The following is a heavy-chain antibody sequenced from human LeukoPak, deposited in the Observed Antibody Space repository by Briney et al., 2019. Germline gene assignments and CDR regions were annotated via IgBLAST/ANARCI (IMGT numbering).Heavy chain of an antibody. J-gene: IGHJ5*02. V-gene: IGHV4-34*01. CDR2: INHSGST. CDR3: ARDPRAMVRGPYRWFDP. D-gene: IGHD3-10*01. Sequence: SETLSLTCAVYGGSFSGYYWSWIRQPPGKGLEWIGEINHSGSTNYNPFLKSRVTISVDTSKNQFSLKLSSVTAADTAVYYCARDPRAMVRGPYRWFDPWGQGTLVTVSS. CDR1: GGSFSGYY.